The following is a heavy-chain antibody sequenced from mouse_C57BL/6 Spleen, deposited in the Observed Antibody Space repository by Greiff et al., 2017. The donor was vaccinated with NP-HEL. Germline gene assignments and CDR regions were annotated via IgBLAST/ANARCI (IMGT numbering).Heavy chain of an antibody. V-gene: IGHV2-2*01. CDR3: ASYYSNYHYYAMDY. CDR2: IWSGGST. J-gene: IGHJ4*01. Sequence: QVQLKESGPGLVQPSQSLSITCTVSGFSLTSYGVHWVRQSPGKGLEWLGVIWSGGSTDYNAAFISRLSISKDNSKSQVFFKMNSLQADDTAIYYCASYYSNYHYYAMDYWGQGTSVTVSS. CDR1: GFSLTSYG. D-gene: IGHD2-5*01.